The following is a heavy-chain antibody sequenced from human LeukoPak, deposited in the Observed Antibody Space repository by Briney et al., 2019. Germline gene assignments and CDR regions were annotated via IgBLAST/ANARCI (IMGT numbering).Heavy chain of an antibody. D-gene: IGHD3-22*01. J-gene: IGHJ3*02. Sequence: ASVKVSCKASGYTFTSYGISWVRQAPGQGLEWMGRIIPILGIANYAQKFQGRVTITADKSTSTAYMELSSLRSEDTAVYYCARDTMYYPFPTMIVVPDAFDIWGQGTMVTVSS. CDR1: GYTFTSYG. CDR2: IIPILGIA. V-gene: IGHV1-69*04. CDR3: ARDTMYYPFPTMIVVPDAFDI.